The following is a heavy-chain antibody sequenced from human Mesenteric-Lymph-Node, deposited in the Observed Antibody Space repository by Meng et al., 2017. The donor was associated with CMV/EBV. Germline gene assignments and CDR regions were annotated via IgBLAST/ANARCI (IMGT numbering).Heavy chain of an antibody. D-gene: IGHD6-13*01. CDR1: GGTFSSYT. V-gene: IGHV1-69*02. Sequence: QAQLVQPGAEGKNPGSSVNVSCKASGGTFSSYTISWGRQAPGQGLEWMGRISPILGIANYAQKFQGRVTITADKSTSTAYMELSSLRSEDTAVYYCAGGIAAAGSRWFDPWGQGTLVTVSS. CDR2: ISPILGIA. CDR3: AGGIAAAGSRWFDP. J-gene: IGHJ5*02.